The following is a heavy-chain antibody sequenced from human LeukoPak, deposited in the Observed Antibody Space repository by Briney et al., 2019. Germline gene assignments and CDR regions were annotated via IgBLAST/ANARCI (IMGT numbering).Heavy chain of an antibody. V-gene: IGHV1-2*02. CDR3: ARAYSPTSWGLAAADYYYMDV. D-gene: IGHD6-13*01. Sequence: RASVKVSCKASGYTFTGYYMHWVRQAPGHGLEWMGWINPNSGGTNYAQKFQGRVTMTRDTSISTAYMELNRLTSDDTAVYYCARAYSPTSWGLAAADYYYMDVWGKGTTVTVSS. CDR2: INPNSGGT. J-gene: IGHJ6*03. CDR1: GYTFTGYY.